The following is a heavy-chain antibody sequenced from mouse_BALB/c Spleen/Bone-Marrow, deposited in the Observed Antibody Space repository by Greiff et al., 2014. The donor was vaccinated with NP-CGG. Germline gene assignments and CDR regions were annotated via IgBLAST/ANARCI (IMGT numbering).Heavy chain of an antibody. V-gene: IGHV1S81*02. Sequence: ESGAELVKPGASVKLSCKASGYTFTSYWMHWVKQRPGQGLEWIGEIDPSTGRTDYNKKFKSQATLTVDKSSGTAYMHLSSLTSEDSAVYYCARINGYDYWGQGTTLTVSS. J-gene: IGHJ2*01. CDR3: ARINGYDY. CDR2: IDPSTGRT. D-gene: IGHD2-2*01. CDR1: GYTFTSYW.